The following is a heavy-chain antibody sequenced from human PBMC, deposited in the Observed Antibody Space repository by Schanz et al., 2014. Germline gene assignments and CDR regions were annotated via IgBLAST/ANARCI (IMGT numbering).Heavy chain of an antibody. CDR3: AKGDGDNPGS. Sequence: QVQLVQSGAEVKKPGSSVKVSCKASGGTFSTYTISWVRQAPGQGLEWMGRIIPILGIANYAQKFQGRVTITADKSTFTAYMDLSSLRSDDTSVYYCAKGDGDNPGSWGQGTLVTVSS. D-gene: IGHD3-16*01. CDR2: IIPILGIA. J-gene: IGHJ5*02. CDR1: GGTFSTYT. V-gene: IGHV1-69*02.